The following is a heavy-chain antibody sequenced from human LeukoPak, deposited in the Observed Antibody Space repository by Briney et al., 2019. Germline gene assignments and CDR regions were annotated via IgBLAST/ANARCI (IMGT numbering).Heavy chain of an antibody. D-gene: IGHD3-10*01. V-gene: IGHV3-23*01. CDR2: ISGSGGST. J-gene: IGHJ4*02. CDR1: GFTLRGYG. Sequence: GGSLRLSCAASGFTLRGYGMHWVRQAPGKGLEWVSAISGSGGSTYYADSVKGRFTISRDNSKNTLYLQRNSLRAEDTAVYYCAKVGGPWVSGSYYGYWGQGPLVPVSS. CDR3: AKVGGPWVSGSYYGY.